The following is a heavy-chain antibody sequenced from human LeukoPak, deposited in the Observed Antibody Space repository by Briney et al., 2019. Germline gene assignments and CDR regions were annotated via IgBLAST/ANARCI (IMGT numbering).Heavy chain of an antibody. CDR2: INHSGST. CDR1: GGSISGYY. V-gene: IGHV4-34*01. J-gene: IGHJ4*02. CDR3: ARQGSWVWGSYPRY. Sequence: SETLSLTCTVSGGSISGYYWSWIRQPPGKGLEWIGEINHSGSTNYNPSLKSRVTISVDTSKNQFSLKLSSVTAADTAVYYCARQGSWVWGSYPRYWGQGTLVTVSS. D-gene: IGHD3-16*02.